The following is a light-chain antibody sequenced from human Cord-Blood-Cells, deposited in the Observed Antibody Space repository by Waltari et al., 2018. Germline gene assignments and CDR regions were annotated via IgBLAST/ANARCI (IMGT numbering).Light chain of an antibody. CDR1: NIGSKS. Sequence: SYVLTQPPPASVAPGNTARITCGGDNIGSKSVHWYQQKPGQAPVLVVYADSDRPSGIPERFSGSNSGNTATLTISRVEAGDEADYYCQVWDSSSDHVVFGGGTKLTVL. J-gene: IGLJ2*01. CDR3: QVWDSSSDHVV. CDR2: ADS. V-gene: IGLV3-21*03.